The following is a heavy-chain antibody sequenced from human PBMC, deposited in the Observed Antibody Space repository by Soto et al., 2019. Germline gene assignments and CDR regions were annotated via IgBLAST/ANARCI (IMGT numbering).Heavy chain of an antibody. CDR3: TREIVTAGGNNYFDP. CDR2: VYHTGDT. V-gene: IGHV4-4*02. CDR1: GGTVASSHW. J-gene: IGHJ5*02. D-gene: IGHD2-21*02. Sequence: SETLSLTCGVSGGTVASSHWWSWVRQSPGRGLEWIGNVYHTGDTNFNPSLQSRVTFSVDKSNNQFSLRLTSVTAADTAVYFCTREIVTAGGNNYFDPWGPGTLVTVSS.